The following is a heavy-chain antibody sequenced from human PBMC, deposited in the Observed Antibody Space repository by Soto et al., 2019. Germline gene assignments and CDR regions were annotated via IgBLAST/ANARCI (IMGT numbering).Heavy chain of an antibody. J-gene: IGHJ5*02. Sequence: PSETLSLTCAVYGGSFSGYYWSWIRQPPGKGLEWIGDIIHGGTTNYNPSLKSRVTISVDTSKNQFSLKLSSVTAADTAVYYCAREIAAAGWNWFDPWGQGTLVTSPQ. CDR2: IIHGGTT. D-gene: IGHD6-13*01. V-gene: IGHV4-34*12. CDR3: AREIAAAGWNWFDP. CDR1: GGSFSGYY.